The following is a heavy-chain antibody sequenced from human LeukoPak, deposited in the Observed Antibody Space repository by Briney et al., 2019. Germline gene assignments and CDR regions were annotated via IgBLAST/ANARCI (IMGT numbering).Heavy chain of an antibody. CDR1: GFTFSSFG. D-gene: IGHD2-2*01. V-gene: IGHV3-30*02. CDR3: AKEGYCSSTSCYGLPDY. J-gene: IGHJ4*02. Sequence: GGSLRLSCGASGFTFSSFGMHWVRQAPGKGLEWVAFIRFDGSNKYYADSVKGRFTISRDNSKNTLFLQVNSLRAEDTAVYYCAKEGYCSSTSCYGLPDYWGQGTLVTVSS. CDR2: IRFDGSNK.